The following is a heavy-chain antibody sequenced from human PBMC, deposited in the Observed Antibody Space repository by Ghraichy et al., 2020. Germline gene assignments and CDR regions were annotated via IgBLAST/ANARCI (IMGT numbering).Heavy chain of an antibody. CDR2: INPNSGGT. CDR3: ARGSGYSYGTAPDY. D-gene: IGHD5-18*01. Sequence: ASVKVSCKASGYTFTAYYLHWVRQAPGQGLEWMGWINPNSGGTNYAQKFQGRVTMTRDTSITAAYMELPSLRSDDTAVYYCARGSGYSYGTAPDYWGQGTLVTVSS. J-gene: IGHJ4*02. V-gene: IGHV1-2*02. CDR1: GYTFTAYY.